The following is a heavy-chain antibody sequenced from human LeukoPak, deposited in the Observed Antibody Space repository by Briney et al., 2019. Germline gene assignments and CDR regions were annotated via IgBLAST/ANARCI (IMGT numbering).Heavy chain of an antibody. CDR1: GYSISSGYY. J-gene: IGHJ4*02. CDR3: VESADFYDSSGYFTKFSG. Sequence: SETLSLTCTVSGYSISSGYYWGWIRQSPVKGLEWIGSIFYTGSTYYNPSLESRVTISIDTSKNQFSLKLSSVTAADTAVYYCVESADFYDSSGYFTKFSGWGQGTLVTVSS. V-gene: IGHV4-38-2*02. D-gene: IGHD3-22*01. CDR2: IFYTGST.